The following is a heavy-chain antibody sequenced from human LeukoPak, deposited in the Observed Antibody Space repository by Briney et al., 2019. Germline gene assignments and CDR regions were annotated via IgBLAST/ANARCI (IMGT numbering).Heavy chain of an antibody. CDR2: IYYSGRT. J-gene: IGHJ4*02. CDR1: SGSLSTSNYY. D-gene: IGHD3-22*01. CDR3: ARRGNGYYFDY. V-gene: IGHV4-39*01. Sequence: PSETLSLTCTVSSGSLSTSNYYWGRIRQPPGKGLEWIGTIYYSGRTYYAPSLNSRVTISFDTSKKQFSLKLTSVTAADTAVYYCARRGNGYYFDYWGQGTLVTVS.